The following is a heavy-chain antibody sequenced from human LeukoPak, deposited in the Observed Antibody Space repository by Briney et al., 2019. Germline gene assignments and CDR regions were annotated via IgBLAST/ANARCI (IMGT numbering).Heavy chain of an antibody. CDR2: MSGTGGST. V-gene: IGHV3-23*01. D-gene: IGHD2-2*01. CDR3: AKYCSSTTCYEGFI. Sequence: PGGSLRLSCAASGFTFSDYYMSWIRQAPGKGLEWVSAMSGTGGSTYYADSVKGRFTISRDDSKNTLYLQMNSLRAEDTAVYYCAKYCSSTTCYEGFIWGQGTLVTVSS. CDR1: GFTFSDYY. J-gene: IGHJ4*02.